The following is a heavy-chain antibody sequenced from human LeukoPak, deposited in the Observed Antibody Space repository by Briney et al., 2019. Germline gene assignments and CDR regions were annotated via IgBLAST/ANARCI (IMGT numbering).Heavy chain of an antibody. CDR2: IKQDGSEK. CDR3: AGFNSRGGSYELDY. V-gene: IGHV3-7*01. J-gene: IGHJ4*02. CDR1: GFTFSNYA. D-gene: IGHD1-26*01. Sequence: PGGSLRLSCAASGFTFSNYAIHWVRQAPGKGLEWVANIKQDGSEKYYVDSVKGRFTISRDNAKNSLYLQMNSLRAEDTAVYYCAGFNSRGGSYELDYWGQGTLVTVSS.